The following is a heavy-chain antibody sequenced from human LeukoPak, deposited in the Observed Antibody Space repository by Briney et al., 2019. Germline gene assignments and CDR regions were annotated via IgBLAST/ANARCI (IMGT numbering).Heavy chain of an antibody. CDR3: ATVPAAVNKAFDI. D-gene: IGHD6-13*01. CDR1: GYTFTDYY. Sequence: ASVKVSCKVSGYTFTDYYMHWVQQAPGKGLEWMGLVDPEDGEAIYAEKFQGRVTITADTSTDTAYMELSSLRSEDTAVYYCATVPAAVNKAFDIWGQGTMVTVSS. CDR2: VDPEDGEA. J-gene: IGHJ3*02. V-gene: IGHV1-69-2*01.